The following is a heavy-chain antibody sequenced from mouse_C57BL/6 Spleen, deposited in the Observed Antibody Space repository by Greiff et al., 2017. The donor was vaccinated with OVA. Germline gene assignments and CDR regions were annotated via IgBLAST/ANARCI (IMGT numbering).Heavy chain of an antibody. CDR2: INPGSGVT. CDR1: GYAFTNYL. V-gene: IGHV1-54*01. D-gene: IGHD2-3*01. Sequence: QVQLQQSGAELVRPGTSVKVSCKASGYAFTNYLIEWVQQRPGQGLEWIGVINPGSGVTNYNEKFKGKATLTADKSSSTAYMQLSSLTSEDSAVYFCARGDDGYLYAMDYWGQGTSVTVSS. J-gene: IGHJ4*01. CDR3: ARGDDGYLYAMDY.